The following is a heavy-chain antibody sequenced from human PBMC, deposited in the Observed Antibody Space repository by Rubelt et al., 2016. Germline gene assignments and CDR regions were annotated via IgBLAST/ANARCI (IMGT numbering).Heavy chain of an antibody. J-gene: IGHJ5*02. V-gene: IGHV4-31*03. CDR1: GGSISSGGYY. CDR2: IYYSGST. Sequence: QVQLQQWGAGLLKPSQTLSLTCTVSGGSISSGGYYWSWIRQHPGKGLEWIGYIYYSGSTYYNPSLKSRVTISVDTSKNQFSLKLSSVTAADTAVYYCARADYYDSSCYHNWFDPWGQGTLVTVSS. CDR3: ARADYYDSSCYHNWFDP. D-gene: IGHD3-22*01.